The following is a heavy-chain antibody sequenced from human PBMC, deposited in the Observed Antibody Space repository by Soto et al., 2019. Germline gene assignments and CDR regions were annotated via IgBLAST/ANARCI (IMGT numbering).Heavy chain of an antibody. J-gene: IGHJ6*02. Sequence: SETLSLTCTVSGGSISSGGYSWTWIRQSPGKGLEWIGYTYQSGSAYYNPSLKSRVTISVDRPKNQFSLNLTSVTAADTAVYYCARDYYGMDVWGQGTTVTVSS. CDR2: TYQSGSA. CDR3: ARDYYGMDV. V-gene: IGHV4-30-2*06. CDR1: GGSISSGGYS.